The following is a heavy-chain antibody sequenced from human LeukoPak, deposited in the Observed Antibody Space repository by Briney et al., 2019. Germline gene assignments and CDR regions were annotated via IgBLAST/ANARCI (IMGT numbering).Heavy chain of an antibody. V-gene: IGHV4-31*03. D-gene: IGHD3-9*01. CDR3: ARAHNYDSLTGYYIDP. CDR2: IYHSGSI. CDR1: GGSIRSHENY. Sequence: PSQTLSLTCTVSGGSIRSHENYWSWIRQHPGKGLEWIGYIYHSGSIYYNPSLKSRVTISVDTSRSQFSLKLSSVTAADTAVYYCARAHNYDSLTGYYIDPWGQGTLVTVSS. J-gene: IGHJ5*02.